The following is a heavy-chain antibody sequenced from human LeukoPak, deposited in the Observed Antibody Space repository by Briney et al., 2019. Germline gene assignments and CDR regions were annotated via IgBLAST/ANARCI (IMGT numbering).Heavy chain of an antibody. Sequence: GPSLRLSYPPHELSFSIYASICVSQAPGQGRECNSGISENGGTTFYADSVKGRFTITRDNSKNTLYVQMNSLRGEDTAVYYCAKDYGPKQLVFFDSWGQGTLVTVSS. CDR1: ELSFSIYA. CDR2: ISENGGTT. D-gene: IGHD6-13*01. J-gene: IGHJ4*02. V-gene: IGHV3-23*01. CDR3: AKDYGPKQLVFFDS.